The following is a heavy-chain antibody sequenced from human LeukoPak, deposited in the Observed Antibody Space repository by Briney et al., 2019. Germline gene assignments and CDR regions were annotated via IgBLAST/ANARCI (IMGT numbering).Heavy chain of an antibody. CDR2: INGDGSMN. V-gene: IGHV3-7*01. Sequence: GGSLRLSCAASGFTFSTSWMTWVRQAPGKGLEWVANINGDGSMNGHVASVKGRFTISRDNAKNSVYLQMISLRDEDTAVYYCARLREIPVFGVVTKSTSYFDYWGQGTLVTVSS. D-gene: IGHD3-3*01. CDR3: ARLREIPVFGVVTKSTSYFDY. J-gene: IGHJ4*02. CDR1: GFTFSTSW.